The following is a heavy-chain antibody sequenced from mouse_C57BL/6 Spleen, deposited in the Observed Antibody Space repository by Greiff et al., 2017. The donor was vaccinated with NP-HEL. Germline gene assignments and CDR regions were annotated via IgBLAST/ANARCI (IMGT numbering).Heavy chain of an antibody. CDR2: IDPETGGT. D-gene: IGHD4-1*01. V-gene: IGHV1-15*01. J-gene: IGHJ2*01. CDR1: GYTFTDYE. Sequence: VQLQQSGAELVRPGASVTLSCKASGYTFTDYEMHWVKQTPVHGLEWIGAIDPETGGTAYNQKFKGKAILTADKSSSTAYMELPSRTSEDAAVYYCTRGNWDAYWGQGTTLTVSS. CDR3: TRGNWDAY.